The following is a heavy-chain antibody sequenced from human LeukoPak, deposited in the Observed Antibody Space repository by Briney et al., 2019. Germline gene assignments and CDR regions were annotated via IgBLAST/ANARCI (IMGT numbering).Heavy chain of an antibody. D-gene: IGHD2-2*01. J-gene: IGHJ2*01. CDR2: IIPIFGTA. CDR1: GGTFSSYA. Sequence: ASVKVSFKASGGTFSSYAISWVRQAPGQGLEWMGGIIPIFGTANYAQKFQGRVTITADESTSTAYMELSSLRSDDTAVYYCARSGEGTIPSEDWYFDLWGRGTLVTVSS. CDR3: ARSGEGTIPSEDWYFDL. V-gene: IGHV1-69*01.